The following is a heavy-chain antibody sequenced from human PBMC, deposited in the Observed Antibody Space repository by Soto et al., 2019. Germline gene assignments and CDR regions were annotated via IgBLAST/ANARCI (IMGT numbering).Heavy chain of an antibody. CDR1: GFTFSIYG. Sequence: GGSLRLSCAASGFTFSIYGMHWVRQAPGKGLEWVAVISYDGSNKYYADSVKGRFTISRDNSKNTLYLQMNSLRAEDTAVYYCAKVILENYYYGMDVWGQGTTVTVSS. J-gene: IGHJ6*02. V-gene: IGHV3-30*18. CDR2: ISYDGSNK. CDR3: AKVILENYYYGMDV.